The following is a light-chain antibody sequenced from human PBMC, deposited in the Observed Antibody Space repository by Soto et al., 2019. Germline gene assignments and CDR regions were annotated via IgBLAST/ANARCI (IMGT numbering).Light chain of an antibody. CDR2: EVS. J-gene: IGLJ2*01. V-gene: IGLV2-8*01. Sequence: QSVLTQPPSASGSPGQSVTISCTGTSSDVGGYNYVSWYQQHPGKAPKLTIYEVSKRPSGVPDRFSGSKSGNTASLTVSGLQAEDEADYYCSSYAGSNNSRVFGGGTKVTVL. CDR1: SSDVGGYNY. CDR3: SSYAGSNNSRV.